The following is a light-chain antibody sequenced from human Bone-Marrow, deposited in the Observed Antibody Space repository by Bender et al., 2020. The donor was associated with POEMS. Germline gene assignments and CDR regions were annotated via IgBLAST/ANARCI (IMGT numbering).Light chain of an antibody. CDR3: SSWDDSLSGWV. Sequence: QSVLTQPPSASGTPGQRVAISCSGSDSNIGNNVVNWYQQLPGKAPKLLIYYDDMLPSGVSDRFSGAKSGTSASLAISDIQSEDEGDYYCSSWDDSLSGWVFGGGTKLTVL. J-gene: IGLJ3*02. V-gene: IGLV1-36*01. CDR1: DSNIGNNV. CDR2: YDD.